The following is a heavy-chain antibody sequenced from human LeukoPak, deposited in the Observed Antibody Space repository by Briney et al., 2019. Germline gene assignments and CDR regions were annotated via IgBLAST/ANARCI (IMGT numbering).Heavy chain of an antibody. J-gene: IGHJ4*02. Sequence: ASVKVSCKASGYTFTSYDINWVRQATGQGLEWMGWMNPNSGNTGYAQKFQGRVTMTRDTSISTAYMELSRLRSDDTAVYYCARDDGAAAGTIGIFDYWGQGTLVTVSS. D-gene: IGHD6-13*01. CDR3: ARDDGAAAGTIGIFDY. CDR1: GYTFTSYD. V-gene: IGHV1-8*01. CDR2: MNPNSGNT.